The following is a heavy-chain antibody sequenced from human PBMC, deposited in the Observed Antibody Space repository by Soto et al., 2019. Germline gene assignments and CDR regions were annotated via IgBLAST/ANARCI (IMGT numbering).Heavy chain of an antibody. CDR2: IYYSGVT. D-gene: IGHD2-21*02. Sequence: PSETLSLTCTVTGDSISSRIYYWGWIRQPPGNGLEWIGSIYYSGVTYNNPSLRSRVSMSIDTSKDQFSLKLKSVTAADTALYFCARPRTSVVTQAYFDCWGPGARLTVST. CDR3: ARPRTSVVTQAYFDC. V-gene: IGHV4-39*01. CDR1: GDSISSRIYY. J-gene: IGHJ4*02.